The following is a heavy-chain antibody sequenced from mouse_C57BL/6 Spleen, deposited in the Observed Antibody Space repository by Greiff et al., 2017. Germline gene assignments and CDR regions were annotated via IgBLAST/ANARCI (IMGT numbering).Heavy chain of an antibody. Sequence: EVQLQQSGPELVKPGASVKISCKASGYTFTDYYMNWVKQSHGKSLEWIGDINPNNGGTSYNQKFKGKATLTVDKSSSTAYMELRSLTSEDSAGDYCARGRLRRFDYWGQGTTLTVSS. CDR3: ARGRLRRFDY. V-gene: IGHV1-26*01. CDR1: GYTFTDYY. D-gene: IGHD2-2*01. CDR2: INPNNGGT. J-gene: IGHJ2*01.